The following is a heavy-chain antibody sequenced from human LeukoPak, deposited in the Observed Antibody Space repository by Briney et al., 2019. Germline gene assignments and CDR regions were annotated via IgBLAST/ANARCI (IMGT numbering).Heavy chain of an antibody. V-gene: IGHV4-59*01. CDR2: IYYSGST. Sequence: ETLSLTCTVSGGSISSYYWSWIRQPPGKGLEWIGYIYYSGSTNYNPSLKSRVTISVDTSKNQFSLKLSSVTAADTAVYYCARGIGASKNYYWYFDLWGRGTLVTVSS. D-gene: IGHD1-26*01. CDR1: GGSISSYY. J-gene: IGHJ2*01. CDR3: ARGIGASKNYYWYFDL.